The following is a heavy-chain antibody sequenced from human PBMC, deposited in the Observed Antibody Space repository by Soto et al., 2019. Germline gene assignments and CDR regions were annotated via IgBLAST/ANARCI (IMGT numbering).Heavy chain of an antibody. V-gene: IGHV4-30-2*01. J-gene: IGHJ4*02. CDR2: IYHSGST. CDR1: GGSISSGGYS. D-gene: IGHD3-22*01. CDR3: ARSYYYDSSGYPPTYYFDY. Sequence: PSETLSLTCAVSGGSISSGGYSWSWIRQPPGKGLEWIGYIYHSGSTYYNPSLKSRVTISVDRSKNQFSLKLSSVTAADTAVYYCARSYYYDSSGYPPTYYFDYWGQGTLVTVSS.